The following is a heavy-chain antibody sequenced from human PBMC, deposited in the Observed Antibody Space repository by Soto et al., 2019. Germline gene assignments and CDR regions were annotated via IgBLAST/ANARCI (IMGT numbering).Heavy chain of an antibody. J-gene: IGHJ2*01. V-gene: IGHV4-4*07. CDR2: IYASGRT. CDR1: GVSITPYF. Sequence: SETLSLTCTVSGVSITPYFWSWIRQPAGEAPEWLGHIYASGRTTYNPSLKSRVTMFVSQTQVSLRLTSVTAADTAVYYCARHFDVDPSLDHYYFDLWGRGAPV. CDR3: ARHFDVDPSLDHYYFDL. D-gene: IGHD3-9*01.